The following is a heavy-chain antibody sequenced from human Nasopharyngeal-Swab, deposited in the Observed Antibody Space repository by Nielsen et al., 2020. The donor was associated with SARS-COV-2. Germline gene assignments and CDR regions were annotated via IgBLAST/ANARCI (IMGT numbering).Heavy chain of an antibody. CDR2: IYSGGST. J-gene: IGHJ6*03. V-gene: IGHV3-53*04. D-gene: IGHD3-10*01. CDR1: GFTVSSYY. Sequence: WGSLRLSCAVSGFTVSSYYMSWVRQAPGKGLEWVSVIYSGGSTYYADSVKGRFTISRHNSKNTLYLQMNSLRAEDTAVYYCAKELKPFGSGSYYYYYYYMDVWGKGTTVTVSS. CDR3: AKELKPFGSGSYYYYYYYMDV.